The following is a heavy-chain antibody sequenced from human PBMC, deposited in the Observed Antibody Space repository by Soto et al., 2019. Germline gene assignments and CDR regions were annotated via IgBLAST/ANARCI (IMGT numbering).Heavy chain of an antibody. CDR2: IYYSGST. D-gene: IGHD5-12*01. J-gene: IGHJ2*01. Sequence: QVQLQESGPGLVKPSETLSLTCTVSGGSISSYYWSWIRQPPGKGLEWIGYIYYSGSTNYNPSLKSRVTISVDTSKNQFSLKLSSVTAADTAVYYCARGSRDGYNYVWYFDLWGRGTLVTVSS. V-gene: IGHV4-59*01. CDR1: GGSISSYY. CDR3: ARGSRDGYNYVWYFDL.